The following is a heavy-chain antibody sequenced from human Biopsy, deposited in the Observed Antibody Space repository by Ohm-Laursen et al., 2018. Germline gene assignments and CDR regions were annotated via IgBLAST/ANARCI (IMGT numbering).Heavy chain of an antibody. V-gene: IGHV4-4*07. D-gene: IGHD4/OR15-4a*01. CDR3: AGEFTYNYGAKGALDI. CDR2: IYASETT. CDR1: GGSLSGYS. J-gene: IGHJ3*02. Sequence: SDTLSLTCTVSGGSLSGYSWNWIRQPAGKGLEWIGRIYASETTHFNPSLRSRLIMSVDTSRNQFSLRLSSVTAADTAIYYCAGEFTYNYGAKGALDIWGQGTKVTVSS.